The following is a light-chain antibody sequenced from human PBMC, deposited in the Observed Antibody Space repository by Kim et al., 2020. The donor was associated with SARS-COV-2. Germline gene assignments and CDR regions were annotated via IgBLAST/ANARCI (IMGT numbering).Light chain of an antibody. CDR1: DSNVRSNI. CDR3: AAWDDSLNGYV. CDR2: SNN. V-gene: IGLV1-44*01. J-gene: IGLJ1*01. Sequence: GQRVTISCSGRDSNVRSNIVNCEQQVPGTAPELLICSNNQRPSGVSDRFSGSKSGTSASLAISGLQSEDEADYYCAAWDDSLNGYVFGTGTKVTVL.